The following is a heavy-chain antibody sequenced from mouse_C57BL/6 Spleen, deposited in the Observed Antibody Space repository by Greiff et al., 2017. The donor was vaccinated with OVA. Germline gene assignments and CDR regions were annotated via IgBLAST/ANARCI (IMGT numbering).Heavy chain of an antibody. V-gene: IGHV1-53*01. CDR2: INPSNGGT. J-gene: IGHJ1*03. D-gene: IGHD1-1*01. CDR3: ARSGYYGSSYFDV. Sequence: VQLQQPGTELVKPGASVKLSCKASGYTFTSYWMHWVKQRPGQGLEWIGNINPSNGGTNYNEKFKSKATLTVDKSSSTAYMQLSSLTSEDSAVYDCARSGYYGSSYFDVWGTGTTVTVSS. CDR1: GYTFTSYW.